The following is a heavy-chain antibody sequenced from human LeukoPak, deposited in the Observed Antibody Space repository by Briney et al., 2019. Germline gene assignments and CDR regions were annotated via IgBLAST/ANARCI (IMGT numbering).Heavy chain of an antibody. V-gene: IGHV3-53*04. CDR3: ARDSGGTANFNY. D-gene: IGHD3-10*01. J-gene: IGHJ4*02. CDR1: GFTVSSNY. CDR2: IYSDGST. Sequence: GGSLRLSCAASGFTVSSNYKTWVRQAPGKGLEWVSVIYSDGSTYYAAPMKGRFTISRHNSKNTLYLQMNSLRAEDTAMYYCARDSGGTANFNYWGQGTLVTVSS.